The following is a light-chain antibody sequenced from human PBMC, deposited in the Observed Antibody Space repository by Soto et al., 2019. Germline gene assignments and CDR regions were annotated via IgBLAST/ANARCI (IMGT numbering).Light chain of an antibody. J-gene: IGKJ1*01. CDR1: QTIYSN. Sequence: IGMTQSPATLSVSPGERATLSCRASQTIYSNVAWYQQRPGQPPRLLIYRASSRATGITARFSGSGSGTEFTLTINSLQSEDFAVYYCQQYQNLWTFGQGTKV. V-gene: IGKV3-15*01. CDR2: RAS. CDR3: QQYQNLWT.